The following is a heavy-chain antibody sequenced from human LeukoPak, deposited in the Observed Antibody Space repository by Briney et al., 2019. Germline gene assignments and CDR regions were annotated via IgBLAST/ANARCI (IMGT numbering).Heavy chain of an antibody. V-gene: IGHV3-30*02. D-gene: IGHD3-3*01. CDR3: AKEDSYYDFWSGYYSPPFDY. CDR2: IRYDGSNK. CDR1: GFTFSSYG. J-gene: IGHJ4*02. Sequence: PGGSLRLSCAASGFTFSSYGMHWVRQAPGKGLEWVAFIRYDGSNKYYADSVKGRFTISRDNSKNTLYLQMNSLRAEDTAVYYCAKEDSYYDFWSGYYSPPFDYWGQGTLVTVSS.